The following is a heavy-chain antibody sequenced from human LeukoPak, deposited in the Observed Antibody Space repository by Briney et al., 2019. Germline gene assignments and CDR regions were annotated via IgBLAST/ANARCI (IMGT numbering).Heavy chain of an antibody. D-gene: IGHD3-10*01. CDR1: GFTFRSYG. CDR2: ISYDGSNK. CDR3: AKDQWVTMVRGVILAFNI. J-gene: IGHJ3*02. Sequence: GRSLRLSCAASGFTFRSYGMHWVRQAPGKGLEWVAVISYDGSNKYYADSVKGRFTISRDNSENTLYLQMNSLRAEDTAVYYCAKDQWVTMVRGVILAFNIWGQGTMVTVSS. V-gene: IGHV3-30*18.